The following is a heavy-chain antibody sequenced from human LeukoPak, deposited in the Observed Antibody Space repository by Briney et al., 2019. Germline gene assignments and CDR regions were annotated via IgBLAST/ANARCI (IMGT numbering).Heavy chain of an antibody. CDR1: GGSIGSYY. V-gene: IGHV4-34*01. J-gene: IGHJ5*02. CDR2: INHSGST. D-gene: IGHD3-3*01. Sequence: SETLSLTCTVSGGSIGSYYWSWIRQPTGKGLEWIGEINHSGSTNYNPSLKSRVTISVDMSKTQFSLNLSSVTAADTAIYYCARGPIFGIIKNWFDPWGQGTLVTVSS. CDR3: ARGPIFGIIKNWFDP.